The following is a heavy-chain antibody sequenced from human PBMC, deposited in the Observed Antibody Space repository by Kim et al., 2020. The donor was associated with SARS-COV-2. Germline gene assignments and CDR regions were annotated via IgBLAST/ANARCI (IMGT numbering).Heavy chain of an antibody. CDR2: IKCSSDGGTT. CDR3: TTDAGATHYLDY. CDR1: GFSFSHAW. V-gene: IGHV3-15*01. Sequence: GGSLRLSCAVSGFSFSHAWMTWVRQAPGKGLEWVGHIKCSSDGGTTDYATPVKGRFTIPRDDSKNSVFLQMNSLKTEDTALYYCTTDAGATHYLDYWGQGTLVSVSS. J-gene: IGHJ4*02. D-gene: IGHD1-26*01.